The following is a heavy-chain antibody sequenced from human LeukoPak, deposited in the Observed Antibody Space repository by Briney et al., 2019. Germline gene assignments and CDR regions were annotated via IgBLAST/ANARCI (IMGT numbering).Heavy chain of an antibody. Sequence: SGGSLRLSCAASGFTFSSYPMTWVRQAPGKGLEWVSVISDSGGSTYYADSVKGRFTISRDNSQNTVYLRMNSLRVEDTAVYYCTKGIRRYPEPSSWSCFDSWGQGTLVTVS. V-gene: IGHV3-23*01. CDR1: GFTFSSYP. J-gene: IGHJ4*02. CDR3: TKGIRRYPEPSSWSCFDS. D-gene: IGHD6-13*01. CDR2: ISDSGGST.